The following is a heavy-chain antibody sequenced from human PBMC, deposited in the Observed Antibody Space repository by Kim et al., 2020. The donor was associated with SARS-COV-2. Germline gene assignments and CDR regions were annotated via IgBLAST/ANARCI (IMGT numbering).Heavy chain of an antibody. Sequence: ASVKVSCKASGYTFTSYAMNWVRQAPGQGLEWMGWINTNTGNPTYAQGFTGRFVFSLDTSVSTTYLQISSLKAEDTAVYYCARDDRGGSYGGDAFDIWGQGTMVTVSS. CDR2: INTNTGNP. V-gene: IGHV7-4-1*02. CDR1: GYTFTSYA. J-gene: IGHJ3*02. D-gene: IGHD1-26*01. CDR3: ARDDRGGSYGGDAFDI.